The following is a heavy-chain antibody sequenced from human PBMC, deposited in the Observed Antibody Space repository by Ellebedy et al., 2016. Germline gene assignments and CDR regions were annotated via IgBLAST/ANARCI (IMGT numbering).Heavy chain of an antibody. CDR3: ATLTIPGGSDS. CDR1: GDSITTATNA. V-gene: IGHV4-61*09. D-gene: IGHD5-24*01. Sequence: SETLSLXXLVSGDSITTATNAWSVIPQPAGSRPSCIGHISTSGNAIYNPSLKGRVTMSVDTSKNHFPLDLTSVPAADTALYYCATLTIPGGSDSWGQGTLVTVSS. CDR2: ISTSGNA. J-gene: IGHJ4*02.